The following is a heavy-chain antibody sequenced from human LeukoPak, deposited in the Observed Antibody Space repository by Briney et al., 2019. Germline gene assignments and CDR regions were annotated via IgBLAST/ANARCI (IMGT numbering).Heavy chain of an antibody. Sequence: GGSLRLSCAASGFTVSSNYMSWVRQAPGEGLEWVSVINSGGYTFYADSVKGRFTISRDNSKNTLYLQMNSLRAEDTAVYYCARSKGPYGSGSMWYYFDYWGQGTLVTVSS. CDR2: INSGGYT. CDR1: GFTVSSNY. D-gene: IGHD3-10*01. J-gene: IGHJ4*02. V-gene: IGHV3-53*01. CDR3: ARSKGPYGSGSMWYYFDY.